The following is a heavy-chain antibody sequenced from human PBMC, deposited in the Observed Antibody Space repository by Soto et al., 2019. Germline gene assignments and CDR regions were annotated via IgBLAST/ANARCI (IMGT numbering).Heavy chain of an antibody. CDR2: IYYSGST. V-gene: IGHV4-31*03. CDR3: ARDVGIWSGELSTSANYYYGLDV. Sequence: QVQLPESGPGLVKPSQTLSLTCTVSGGSISSGGYYWTWIRQHPEKGLEWIGYIYYSGSTHYNPSLKSRATISADTSNNQFPLDLNFVTGADTAVYYCARDVGIWSGELSTSANYYYGLDVWGQGTTVPSSS. J-gene: IGHJ6*02. D-gene: IGHD3-10*01. CDR1: GGSISSGGYY.